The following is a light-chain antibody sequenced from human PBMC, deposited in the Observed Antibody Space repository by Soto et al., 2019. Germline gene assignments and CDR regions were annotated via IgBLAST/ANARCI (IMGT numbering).Light chain of an antibody. CDR1: QSVINY. CDR2: GAS. CDR3: QQYGSSRT. J-gene: IGKJ1*01. V-gene: IGKV3-20*01. Sequence: EIVLTQSPATLSLSPGERATLSCRASQSVINYLAWYQQKPGQAPRLLIYGASSRATGIPDRFSGSGSGTDFTLTISRLEPEDFAVYYCQQYGSSRTFGQGTKVDIK.